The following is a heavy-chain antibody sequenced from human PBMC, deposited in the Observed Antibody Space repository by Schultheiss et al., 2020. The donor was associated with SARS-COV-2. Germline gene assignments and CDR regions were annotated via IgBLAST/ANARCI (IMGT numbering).Heavy chain of an antibody. CDR3: TTLGSGWFMRCFDD. CDR1: GFTFSKAW. V-gene: IGHV3-15*07. J-gene: IGHJ4*02. Sequence: GGSLRLSCAASGFTFSKAWMNWVRQAPGKGLEWVGHIKSKTDGVTTDYPAPVKGRFTISSDDSKNTLYLQVNSLKSEDTAVYYCTTLGSGWFMRCFDDWGQGTLVTVSS. CDR2: IKSKTDGVTT. D-gene: IGHD6-13*01.